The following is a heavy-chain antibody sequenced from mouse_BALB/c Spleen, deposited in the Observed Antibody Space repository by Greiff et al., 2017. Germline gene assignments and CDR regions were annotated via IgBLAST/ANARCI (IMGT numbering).Heavy chain of an antibody. CDR2: ISSGGSYT. Sequence: EVKLMESGGGLVKPGGSLKLSCAASGFTFSSYAMSWVRQTPEKRLEWVATISSGGSYTYYPDSVKGRFTISRDNAKNTLYLQMSSLRSEDTAMYYCAREVPYAMDYWGQGTSVTVSS. V-gene: IGHV5-9-3*01. J-gene: IGHJ4*01. CDR3: AREVPYAMDY. CDR1: GFTFSSYA.